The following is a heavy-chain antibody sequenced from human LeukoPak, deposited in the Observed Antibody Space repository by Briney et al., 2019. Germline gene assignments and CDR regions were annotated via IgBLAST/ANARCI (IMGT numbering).Heavy chain of an antibody. V-gene: IGHV3-30*03. J-gene: IGHJ4*02. CDR3: ARRAGECPHPYDY. D-gene: IGHD2-2*01. CDR1: GFTFSSYG. CDR2: ISYDGSNK. Sequence: GGSLRLSCAASGFTFSSYGMHWVRQAPGKGLEWVAVISYDGSNKYYADSVKGRFTISRDNSKNTLYLQMNSLRAEDTAIYYCARRAGECPHPYDYWGQGTLVTVSS.